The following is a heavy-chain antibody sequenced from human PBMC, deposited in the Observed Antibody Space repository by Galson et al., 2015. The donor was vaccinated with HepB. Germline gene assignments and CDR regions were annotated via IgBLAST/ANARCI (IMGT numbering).Heavy chain of an antibody. J-gene: IGHJ4*02. Sequence: SLRLSCAASGFTFSSYGMHWVRQAPGKGLEWVAVIWYDGTNKYYADSVKGRFTISRDNSKNTLYLQMDSLRAEDTAVYYCAKDLVRGVRGDYWGQGTLVTVSS. CDR3: AKDLVRGVRGDY. V-gene: IGHV3-33*06. CDR1: GFTFSSYG. CDR2: IWYDGTNK. D-gene: IGHD3-10*01.